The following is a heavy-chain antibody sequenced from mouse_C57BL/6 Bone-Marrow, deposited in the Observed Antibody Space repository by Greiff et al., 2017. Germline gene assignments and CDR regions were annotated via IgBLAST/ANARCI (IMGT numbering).Heavy chain of an antibody. V-gene: IGHV2-5*01. CDR3: AKKWGGSYAMDY. CDR2: IWRGGST. Sequence: VMLVESGPGLVQPSQSLSITCTVSGFSLTSYGVHWVRQSPGKGLEWLGVIWRGGSTDYNAAFMSRLSITKDNSKSQVFFKMNSLHADDTAIYYCAKKWGGSYAMDYWGQGTSVTVSS. CDR1: GFSLTSYG. J-gene: IGHJ4*01.